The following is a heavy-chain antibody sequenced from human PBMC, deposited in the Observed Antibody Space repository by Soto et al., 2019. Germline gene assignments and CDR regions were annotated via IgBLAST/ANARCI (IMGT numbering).Heavy chain of an antibody. CDR1: GGTFSSYS. D-gene: IGHD2-2*01. J-gene: IGHJ5*02. CDR3: ARGGAVVVPGAVDRHNWFDP. CDR2: VIPILGMA. V-gene: IGHV1-69*02. Sequence: QVQLVQSGAEVKKPGSSVKVSCEASGGTFSSYSFSWVRQAPGQGLEWMGRVIPILGMANYAQKFQGRVTITAVKSPSTVYREMSSLRCEETAVYYCARGGAVVVPGAVDRHNWFDPWGQGTLVTVSS.